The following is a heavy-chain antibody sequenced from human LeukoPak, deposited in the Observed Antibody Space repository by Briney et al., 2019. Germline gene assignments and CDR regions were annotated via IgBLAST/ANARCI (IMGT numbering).Heavy chain of an antibody. CDR3: ATLVIAVAGGFGDY. D-gene: IGHD6-19*01. V-gene: IGHV1-2*02. CDR2: INPNSGGT. Sequence: ASVKVSCKASGHTFTGYYMHWVRQAPGQGLEWMGWINPNSGGTNYAQKFQGRVTMTRDTSISTGYMELSRLRSDDTAVYYCATLVIAVAGGFGDYWGQGTLVTVSS. J-gene: IGHJ4*02. CDR1: GHTFTGYY.